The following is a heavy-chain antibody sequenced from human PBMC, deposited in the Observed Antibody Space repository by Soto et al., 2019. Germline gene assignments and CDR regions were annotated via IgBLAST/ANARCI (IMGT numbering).Heavy chain of an antibody. CDR3: ARVIPGAEAWFHP. D-gene: IGHD2-2*01. Sequence: QVQLVQSGAEVKKPGDSVKVSCSASGNTFTNFGVTWVRQAPGQGLEWMGWISPYTDDPSYAQKFQGRVTMTIDTSTSTAYLDLRSLTSDDTAVYYCARVIPGAEAWFHPWGQGTLVTVSS. CDR1: GNTFTNFG. J-gene: IGHJ5*02. CDR2: ISPYTDDP. V-gene: IGHV1-18*01.